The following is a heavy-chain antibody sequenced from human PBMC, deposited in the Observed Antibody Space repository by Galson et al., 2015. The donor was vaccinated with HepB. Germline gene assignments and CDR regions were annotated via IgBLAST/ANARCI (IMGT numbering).Heavy chain of an antibody. CDR3: ARVDWLSRNYFDY. CDR2: ISSSSSYT. CDR1: GFTFSDYY. D-gene: IGHD3-9*01. V-gene: IGHV3-11*03. Sequence: SLRLSCAASGFTFSDYYMSWIRQAPGKGLEWVSYISSSSSYTNYADSVKGRFTISRDNAKNSLYLQMNSLRAEDAAVYYCARVDWLSRNYFDYWGQGTLVTVSS. J-gene: IGHJ4*02.